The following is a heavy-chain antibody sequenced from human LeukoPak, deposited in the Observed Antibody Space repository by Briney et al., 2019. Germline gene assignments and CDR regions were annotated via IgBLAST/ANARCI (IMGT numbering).Heavy chain of an antibody. V-gene: IGHV4-39*07. Sequence: SETLSLTCTVSGGSISSSNYYWGWIRHPPGKGLEWIGSVYYSGSTYYNPPLKSRVTISVDTSKNQFSLKLSSVTAADTAVYYCARNELYCTGGSCYLAYFDFWAQGTRVTVSS. CDR1: GGSISSSNYY. CDR3: ARNELYCTGGSCYLAYFDF. CDR2: VYYSGST. D-gene: IGHD2-15*01. J-gene: IGHJ4*02.